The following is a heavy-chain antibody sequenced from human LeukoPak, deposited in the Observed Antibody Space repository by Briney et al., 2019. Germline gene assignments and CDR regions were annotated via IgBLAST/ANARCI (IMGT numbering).Heavy chain of an antibody. CDR2: ISSSGRNT. D-gene: IGHD2-21*02. Sequence: PGGSLRLSCAASGFNFSSYAMSWVRQAPGKGLEWVSSISSSGRNTYYSDSVKGRFTISRDNSKNTLYLQISSLRAEDPAVYYCAKRDRPCSGDCSAPYYFDYWVQGTLVTVSS. J-gene: IGHJ4*02. V-gene: IGHV3-23*01. CDR1: GFNFSSYA. CDR3: AKRDRPCSGDCSAPYYFDY.